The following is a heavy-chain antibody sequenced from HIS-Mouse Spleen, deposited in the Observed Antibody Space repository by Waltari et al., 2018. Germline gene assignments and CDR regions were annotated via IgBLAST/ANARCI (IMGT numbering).Heavy chain of an antibody. J-gene: IGHJ2*01. V-gene: IGHV4-39*07. Sequence: QLQLQESGPGLVKPSETLSLTCTVSGVSIRSSIYYWGWIRQPPGKGLEWIGSIYYSGSTYYNPSLKSRVTISVDTSKNQFSLKLSSVTAADTAVYYCAREIPYSSSWYDWYFDLWGRGTLVTVSS. CDR1: GVSIRSSIYY. CDR2: IYYSGST. D-gene: IGHD6-13*01. CDR3: AREIPYSSSWYDWYFDL.